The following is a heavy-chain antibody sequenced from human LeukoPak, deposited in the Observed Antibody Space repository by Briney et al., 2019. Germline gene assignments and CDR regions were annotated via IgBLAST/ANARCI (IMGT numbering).Heavy chain of an antibody. CDR2: ISYDGSNK. D-gene: IGHD1-26*01. V-gene: IGHV3-30-3*01. Sequence: GGSLRLSCAASGFTFSSYAMHWVRQAPGKGLEWVAVISYDGSNKYYADSVKGRFTISRDNSKNTLYLQMNSLRAEDTAVYYCASGGQTELYGMDVWGQGTTVTVSS. CDR1: GFTFSSYA. CDR3: ASGGQTELYGMDV. J-gene: IGHJ6*02.